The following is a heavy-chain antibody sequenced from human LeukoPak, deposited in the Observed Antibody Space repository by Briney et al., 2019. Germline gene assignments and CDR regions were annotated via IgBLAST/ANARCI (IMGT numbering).Heavy chain of an antibody. CDR3: ARSPQVDTAMANWFDP. D-gene: IGHD5-18*01. J-gene: IGHJ5*02. V-gene: IGHV1-69*05. CDR1: GGTFSSYA. CDR2: IIPIFGTA. Sequence: SVKVSCKASGGTFSSYAISWVRQAPGQGLEWMGGIIPIFGTANYAQKFQGRVTITTDESTSTAYMELSSLRSEDTAVYYCARSPQVDTAMANWFDPWGQGTLVTVYS.